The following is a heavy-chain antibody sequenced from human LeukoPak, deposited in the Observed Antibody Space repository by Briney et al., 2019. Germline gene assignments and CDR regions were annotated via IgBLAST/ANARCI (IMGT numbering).Heavy chain of an antibody. Sequence: PGGSLRLSCAASGFTFSSYAMHWVRQAPGKGLEWVAVISYDGSNKYYADSVKGRFTISRDNSKNTLYLQMNSLRAEDTAVYYCARELRISQQLVYKEDYYGMDVWGQGTTVTVSS. CDR3: ARELRISQQLVYKEDYYGMDV. CDR2: ISYDGSNK. CDR1: GFTFSSYA. J-gene: IGHJ6*02. V-gene: IGHV3-30-3*01. D-gene: IGHD6-13*01.